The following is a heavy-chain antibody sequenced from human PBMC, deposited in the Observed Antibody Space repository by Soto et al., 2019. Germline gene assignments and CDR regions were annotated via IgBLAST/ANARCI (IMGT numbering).Heavy chain of an antibody. D-gene: IGHD4-17*01. V-gene: IGHV1-58*01. CDR2: IVVGSGNT. CDR1: GFTFTSSA. CDR3: AKERATTTAFDY. Sequence: SVKVSCKASGFTFTSSAVQWVRQARGQRLEWIGWIVVGSGNTNYAQKFQERVTITRDMSTSTAYMELNSLRAEDTAVYYCAKERATTTAFDYWGQGALVTVSS. J-gene: IGHJ4*02.